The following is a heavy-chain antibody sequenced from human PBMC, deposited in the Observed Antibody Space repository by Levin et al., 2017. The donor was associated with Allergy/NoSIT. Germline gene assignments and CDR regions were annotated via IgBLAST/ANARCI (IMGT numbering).Heavy chain of an antibody. J-gene: IGHJ5*02. D-gene: IGHD3-10*01. V-gene: IGHV4-39*01. CDR1: GGSISSSSYY. CDR3: ARLRLDYYGSGISHP. Sequence: SETLSLTCTVSGGSISSSSYYWGWIRQPPGKGLEWIGSIYYSGSTYYNPSLKSRVTISVDTSKNQFSLKLSSVTAADTAVYYCARLRLDYYGSGISHPWGQGTLVTVSS. CDR2: IYYSGST.